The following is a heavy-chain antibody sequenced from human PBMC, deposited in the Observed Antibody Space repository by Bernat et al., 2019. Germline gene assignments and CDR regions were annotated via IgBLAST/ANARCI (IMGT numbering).Heavy chain of an antibody. J-gene: IGHJ2*01. D-gene: IGHD2-2*01. Sequence: QLQLQESGPGLVKPSETLSLTCTVSGGSISSSSYYWGWIRQPPGKGLEWIGSIYYSGSTYYTPSLKGRVTISVDTSKNQFSLKLSSVTAADTAVYYCARLNCSSTSCYSVRDYWYFDLWGRGTLVTVSS. CDR2: IYYSGST. CDR1: GGSISSSSYY. V-gene: IGHV4-39*01. CDR3: ARLNCSSTSCYSVRDYWYFDL.